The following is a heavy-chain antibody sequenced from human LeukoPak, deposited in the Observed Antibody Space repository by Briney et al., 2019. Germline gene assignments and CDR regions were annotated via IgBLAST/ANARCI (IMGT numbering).Heavy chain of an antibody. CDR3: ARDPYYDFWSGYEDAFDI. D-gene: IGHD3-3*01. J-gene: IGHJ3*02. CDR2: IYYSGST. CDR1: SGSISTSNYY. V-gene: IGHV4-39*07. Sequence: PSETLSLTCTVSSGSISTSNYYWGWVRQPPGKALEWIGSIYYSGSTYYNPSLKSRVTISVDTSKNQFSLKLSSVTAADTAVYYCARDPYYDFWSGYEDAFDIWGQGTMVTVSS.